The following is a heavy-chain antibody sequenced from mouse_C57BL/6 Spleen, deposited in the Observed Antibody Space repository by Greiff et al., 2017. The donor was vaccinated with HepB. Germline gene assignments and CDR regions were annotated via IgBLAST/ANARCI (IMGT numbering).Heavy chain of an antibody. CDR3: TRDDGYYSHWYFDV. V-gene: IGHV6-6*01. CDR2: IRNKANNHAT. CDR1: GFTFSDAW. J-gene: IGHJ1*03. D-gene: IGHD2-3*01. Sequence: EVKLVESGGGLVQPGGSMKLSCAASGFTFSDAWMDWVRQSPEKGLEWVAEIRNKANNHATYYAESVKGRFTISRDDSKSSFYLQMNSLRAEDTGIYYCTRDDGYYSHWYFDVWGTGPTVTVSS.